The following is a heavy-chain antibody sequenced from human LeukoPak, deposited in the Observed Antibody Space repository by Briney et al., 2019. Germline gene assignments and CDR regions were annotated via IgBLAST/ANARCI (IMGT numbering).Heavy chain of an antibody. J-gene: IGHJ1*01. CDR2: ISWNSGTI. V-gene: IGHV3-9*01. D-gene: IGHD6-19*01. CDR3: ARAYKDRSLAGKKEFFQH. CDR1: GFTFDNYA. Sequence: GGSLRLSCAASGFTFDNYAMNWVRKVPGKGLEWISLISWNSGTIGYADSVKGRFTISRDNANNFLYLQMNSLRAEDTALYYCARAYKDRSLAGKKEFFQHWGQGTLVTVSS.